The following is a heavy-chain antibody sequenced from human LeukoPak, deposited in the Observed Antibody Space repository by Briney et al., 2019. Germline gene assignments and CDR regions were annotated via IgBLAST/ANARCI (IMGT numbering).Heavy chain of an antibody. V-gene: IGHV4-59*08. J-gene: IGHJ6*03. CDR3: ARHPGLNCSGGSCYSRSYYMDV. CDR2: IYYSGST. CDR1: GGSISSYY. D-gene: IGHD2-15*01. Sequence: SETLSLTCTVSGGSISSYYWSWIRQPPGKGLEWIGYIYYSGSTNYNPSLKSRVTISVDTSKNQFSLKLSSVTAADTAVYYCARHPGLNCSGGSCYSRSYYMDVWGKGTTVTVSS.